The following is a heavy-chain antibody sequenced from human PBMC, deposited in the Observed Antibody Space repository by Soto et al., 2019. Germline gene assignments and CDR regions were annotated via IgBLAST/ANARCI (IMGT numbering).Heavy chain of an antibody. D-gene: IGHD2-2*01. Sequence: ASVKVSCKVSGYTLTELSMHWVRQAPGKGLEWMGGFDPEDGETIYAQKFQGRVTMTEDTSTDTAYMELSSLRSEDTAVYYCATDRYCSSTSCLDYWGKGTLVTVSS. J-gene: IGHJ4*02. CDR3: ATDRYCSSTSCLDY. CDR2: FDPEDGET. CDR1: GYTLTELS. V-gene: IGHV1-24*01.